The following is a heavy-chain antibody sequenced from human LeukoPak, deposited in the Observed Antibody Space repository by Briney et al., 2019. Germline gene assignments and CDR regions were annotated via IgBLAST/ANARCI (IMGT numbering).Heavy chain of an antibody. CDR1: GGSISSYY. D-gene: IGHD3-10*01. J-gene: IGHJ4*02. Sequence: SETLSLTCTVSGGSISSYYWSWIRQPPGKGLEWIGEINHSGSTNYNPSLKSRVTISVDTSKNQFSLKLSSVTAADTAVYYCARRRELREVIWGQGTLVTVSS. CDR3: ARRRELREVI. V-gene: IGHV4-34*01. CDR2: INHSGST.